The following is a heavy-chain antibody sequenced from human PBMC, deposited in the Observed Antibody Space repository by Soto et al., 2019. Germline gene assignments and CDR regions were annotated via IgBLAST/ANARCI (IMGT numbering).Heavy chain of an antibody. CDR1: GGTFSSYA. J-gene: IGHJ5*02. CDR2: IIPIFGTA. Sequence: SVKVSCKASGGTFSSYAISWVRQAPGQGLEWMGGIIPIFGTANYAQKFQGRVTITADESTSTAYMELSSLRSEDTAVYYCARDKDSSGWIYNWFDPWGQGTLVTVS. CDR3: ARDKDSSGWIYNWFDP. D-gene: IGHD6-19*01. V-gene: IGHV1-69*13.